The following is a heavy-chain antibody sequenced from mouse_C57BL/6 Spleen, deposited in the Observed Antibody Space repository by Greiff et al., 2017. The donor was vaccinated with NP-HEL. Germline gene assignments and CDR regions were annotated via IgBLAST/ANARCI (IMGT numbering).Heavy chain of an antibody. CDR3: ADYYGSSRAWFAY. CDR1: GYAFSSSW. CDR2: IYPGDGDT. J-gene: IGHJ3*01. V-gene: IGHV1-82*01. Sequence: QVQLQQSGPELVKPGASVKISCKASGYAFSSSWMNWVKQRPGKGLEWIGRIYPGDGDTNYNGKFKGKATLTADKSSSTAYMQLSSLTSEDSAVYFCADYYGSSRAWFAYWGQGTLVTVSA. D-gene: IGHD1-1*01.